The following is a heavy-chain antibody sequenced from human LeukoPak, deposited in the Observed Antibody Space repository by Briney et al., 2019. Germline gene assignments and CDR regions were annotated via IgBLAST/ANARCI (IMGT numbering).Heavy chain of an antibody. J-gene: IGHJ4*02. D-gene: IGHD4-17*01. CDR2: ISGGGETT. CDR1: GFTFNNYA. Sequence: GGPLRLSCAASGFTFNNYAMNWVRQAPGKGLEWVSSISGGGETTYYADSAKGRFTISRDNSQNTLYLQMNSLRAEATAVYYCARDYADYVGYFFFDYWGQGTLVTVSS. CDR3: ARDYADYVGYFFFDY. V-gene: IGHV3-23*01.